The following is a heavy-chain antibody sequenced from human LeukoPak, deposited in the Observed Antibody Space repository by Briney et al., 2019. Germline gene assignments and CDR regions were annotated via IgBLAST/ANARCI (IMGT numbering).Heavy chain of an antibody. Sequence: SETLSLTCAVYGGSFSGYYWSWIRQPPGKGLEWIGEINHSGSTNYNPSLKSRVTISVDTSKNQFSLKLSSVTAADTAVYYCARRVSSSWYYYYYYMDVWGKGTTVTISS. V-gene: IGHV4-34*01. D-gene: IGHD6-13*01. J-gene: IGHJ6*03. CDR3: ARRVSSSWYYYYYYMDV. CDR2: INHSGST. CDR1: GGSFSGYY.